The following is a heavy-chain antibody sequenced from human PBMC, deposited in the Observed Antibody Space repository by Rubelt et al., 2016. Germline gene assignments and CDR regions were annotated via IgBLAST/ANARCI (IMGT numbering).Heavy chain of an antibody. CDR2: IYYSGST. CDR3: ARDHPHYYDSSGYLFDI. Sequence: IRQPPWKGLEWIGSIYYSGSTYYNPSLKSRVTISVDTSKNQFSLKLSSVTAADTAVYYCARDHPHYYDSSGYLFDIWGQGTMVTVSS. V-gene: IGHV4-39*07. D-gene: IGHD3-22*01. J-gene: IGHJ3*02.